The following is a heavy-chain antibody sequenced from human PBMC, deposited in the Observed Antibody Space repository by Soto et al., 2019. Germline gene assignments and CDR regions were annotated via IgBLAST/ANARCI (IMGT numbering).Heavy chain of an antibody. CDR2: IDWDDDK. Sequence: SGPTLVNPTQTLTLTCTFSGFSLSTSGMRVSWIRQPPGKALEWLARIDWDDDKFYSTSLKTRLTISKDTSKNQVVLTMTNMDPVDTATYYCARIRYDSSGYYFDYWGQGTLVTVSS. D-gene: IGHD3-22*01. CDR1: GFSLSTSGMR. J-gene: IGHJ4*02. V-gene: IGHV2-70*04. CDR3: ARIRYDSSGYYFDY.